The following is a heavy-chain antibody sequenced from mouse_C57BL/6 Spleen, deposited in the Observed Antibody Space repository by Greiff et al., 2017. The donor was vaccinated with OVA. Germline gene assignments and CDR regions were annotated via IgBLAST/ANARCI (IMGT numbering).Heavy chain of an antibody. CDR1: GYTFTSYW. CDR3: ARPQDSSGYYAMDY. CDR2: IDPSDSYT. V-gene: IGHV1-50*01. J-gene: IGHJ4*01. D-gene: IGHD3-2*02. Sequence: QVQLKQPGAELVKPGASVKLSCKASGYTFTSYWMQWVKQRPGQGLEWIGEIDPSDSYTNYNQKFKGKATLTVDTSSSTAYMQLSSLTSEDSAVYYCARPQDSSGYYAMDYWGQGTSVTVSS.